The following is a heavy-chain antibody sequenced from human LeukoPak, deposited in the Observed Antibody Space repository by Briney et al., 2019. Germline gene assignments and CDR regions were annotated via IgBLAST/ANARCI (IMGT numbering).Heavy chain of an antibody. D-gene: IGHD3-22*01. V-gene: IGHV3-64*01. CDR3: ARYYYDSSGYYYDY. CDR1: GFTFSSYA. CDR2: ISSNGGST. J-gene: IGHJ4*02. Sequence: PGGSVRLSCAASGFTFSSYAMHWVRQAPGKGLEYVSAISSNGGSTYYANSVKGRFTISRDNSKNTLYLQMGSLRAEDMAVYYCARYYYDSSGYYYDYWGQGTLVTVSS.